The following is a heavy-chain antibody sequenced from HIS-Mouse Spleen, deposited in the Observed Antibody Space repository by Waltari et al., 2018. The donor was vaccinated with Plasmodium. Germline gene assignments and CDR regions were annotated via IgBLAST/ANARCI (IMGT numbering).Heavy chain of an antibody. D-gene: IGHD5-12*01. V-gene: IGHV3-7*01. CDR2: IKQDGSEK. Sequence: EVQLVESGGGLVQPGGSLRLSCEALGFTFSSFWVSWVRQAPGKGLEWVANIKQDGSEKYYVDSVKGRFTISRDNAKNSLYLQMNSLRAEDTAVYYCARDRRGYWYFDLWGRGTLVTVSS. J-gene: IGHJ2*01. CDR3: ARDRRGYWYFDL. CDR1: GFTFSSFW.